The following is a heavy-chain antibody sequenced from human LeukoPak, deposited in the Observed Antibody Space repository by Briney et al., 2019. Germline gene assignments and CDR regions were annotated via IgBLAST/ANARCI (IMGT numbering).Heavy chain of an antibody. J-gene: IGHJ4*02. CDR2: ISDDSNYI. D-gene: IGHD2-2*01. CDR3: ANHLACGSTHCPPFDY. Sequence: GGSLRLSCAASGFTFSVYSMSWVRQAPGKGLEWVLSISDDSNYIYYADSVEGRFTISRDNAKNSLYLQMNSLRAEDTAVYYCANHLACGSTHCPPFDYWGQGTLVTISS. CDR1: GFTFSVYS. V-gene: IGHV3-21*01.